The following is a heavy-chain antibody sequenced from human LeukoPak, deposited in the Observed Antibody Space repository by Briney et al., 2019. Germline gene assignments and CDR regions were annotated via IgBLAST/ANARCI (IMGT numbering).Heavy chain of an antibody. J-gene: IGHJ6*02. Sequence: GGSLRLSCAASGFTFSSYSMNWVRQAPGKGLEWVSSISSSSSYMYYADSVKGRFTISRDNARNSLYLQMNSLRAEDTAVYYCARDRDGMDVWGQGTTVTVSS. CDR1: GFTFSSYS. V-gene: IGHV3-21*01. CDR3: ARDRDGMDV. CDR2: ISSSSSYM.